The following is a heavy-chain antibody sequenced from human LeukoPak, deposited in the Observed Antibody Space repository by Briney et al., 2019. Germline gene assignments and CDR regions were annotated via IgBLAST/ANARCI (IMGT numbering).Heavy chain of an antibody. J-gene: IGHJ4*02. CDR1: GYSISSSYY. Sequence: SETLSLTCTVSGYSISSSYYWGWIRQPPGKGLEWIGSIYHSGSTYYNPSLKSRVTISVDTSKNQFSLKLSSVTAADTAAYYCARDEGYYYDSSGYSDWGQGTLVTVSS. V-gene: IGHV4-38-2*02. CDR3: ARDEGYYYDSSGYSD. CDR2: IYHSGST. D-gene: IGHD3-22*01.